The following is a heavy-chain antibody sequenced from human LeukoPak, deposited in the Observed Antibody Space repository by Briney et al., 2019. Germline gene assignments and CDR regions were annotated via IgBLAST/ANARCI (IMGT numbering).Heavy chain of an antibody. D-gene: IGHD3-3*01. Sequence: GASVKVSCTCSGYTFTSYNINWVRQATGQGLEWKGWMNPKSGNTGYVQKYPGRVTMTRNTSISTAYMELSSLRSEDTAVYYCARGLETYYDFWSGYYPPDYWGQGTLVTVSS. CDR2: MNPKSGNT. V-gene: IGHV1-8*01. CDR3: ARGLETYYDFWSGYYPPDY. J-gene: IGHJ4*02. CDR1: GYTFTSYN.